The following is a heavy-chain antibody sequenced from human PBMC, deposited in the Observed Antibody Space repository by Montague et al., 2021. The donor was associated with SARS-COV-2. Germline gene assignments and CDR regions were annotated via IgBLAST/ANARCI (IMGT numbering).Heavy chain of an antibody. CDR2: MHSTGST. V-gene: IGHV4-59*01. CDR3: ARAVVGAKTATIES. D-gene: IGHD2-15*01. CDR1: GGSINNYF. J-gene: IGHJ4*02. Sequence: SETLSLTCSLSGGSINNYFWGWIRQSPGKGLEWVGYMHSTGSTAXSPSLKSRVIISVDTSKTQISLKLSSVSAADTALYYCARAVVGAKTATIESWGQGTLVTVSS.